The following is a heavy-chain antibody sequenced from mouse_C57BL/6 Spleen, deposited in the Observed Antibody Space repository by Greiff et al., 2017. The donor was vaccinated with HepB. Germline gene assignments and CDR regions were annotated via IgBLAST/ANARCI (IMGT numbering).Heavy chain of an antibody. CDR1: GYSITGGYY. CDR2: ISYDGSN. J-gene: IGHJ2*01. D-gene: IGHD2-4*01. Sequence: EVKLMESGPGLVKPSQSLSLTCSVTGYSITGGYYWNWIRQFPGNKLEWMGYISYDGSNNYNPSLKNRISITRDTSKNQFFLKLNSVTTEDTATYYCARVYDYGFDYWGQGTTLTVSS. CDR3: ARVYDYGFDY. V-gene: IGHV3-6*01.